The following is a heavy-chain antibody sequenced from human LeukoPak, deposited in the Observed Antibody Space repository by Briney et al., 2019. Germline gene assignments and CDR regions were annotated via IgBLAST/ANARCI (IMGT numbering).Heavy chain of an antibody. CDR2: IAYDGINK. CDR1: GFSFSSCG. Sequence: GTSLRLSCAASGFSFSSCGMHWVRQAPGKGLEWVAVIAYDGINKNYADSVKGRFTISRDNSKNTLYLQMNSLRAEDTAVYYCAKEWLYRSGYYRTYFDFWGQGTLVTVSS. D-gene: IGHD3-22*01. CDR3: AKEWLYRSGYYRTYFDF. J-gene: IGHJ4*02. V-gene: IGHV3-30*18.